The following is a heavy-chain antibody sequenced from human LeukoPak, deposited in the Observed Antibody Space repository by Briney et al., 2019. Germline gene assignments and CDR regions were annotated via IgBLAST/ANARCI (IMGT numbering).Heavy chain of an antibody. CDR1: GFTFSSYA. Sequence: GGPLRLSCAASGFTFSSYAMSWVRQGPGKGLEWVSAISVSGNTYHADSVKGRFTISRDSSKNTLYLQMNSLRAEDAAVYYCAKAPVTTCSGAYCYPFDYWGQGTLVTVSS. J-gene: IGHJ4*02. V-gene: IGHV3-23*01. CDR2: ISVSGNT. CDR3: AKAPVTTCSGAYCYPFDY. D-gene: IGHD2-15*01.